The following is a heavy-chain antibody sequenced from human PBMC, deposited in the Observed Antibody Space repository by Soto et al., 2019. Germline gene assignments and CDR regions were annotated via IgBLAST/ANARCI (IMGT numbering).Heavy chain of an antibody. CDR2: ISAYNGNT. CDR3: AWGSGYGYYGMDV. J-gene: IGHJ6*02. V-gene: IGHV1-18*04. CDR1: GYTFTSYG. Sequence: SVKVSCKASGYTFTSYGISWVRQAPGQGLEWMGWISAYNGNTNYAQKLQGRVTMTTDTSTSKAYMELRSLRPDDTAVYYCAWGSGYGYYGMDVWGQGTTVTVSS. D-gene: IGHD3-3*01.